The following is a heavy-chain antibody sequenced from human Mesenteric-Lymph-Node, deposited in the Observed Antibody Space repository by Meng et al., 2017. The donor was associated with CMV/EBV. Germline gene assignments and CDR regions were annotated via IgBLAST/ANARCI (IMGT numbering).Heavy chain of an antibody. Sequence: GESLKISCAASGLNVSSNYMSWVRQAPGKGLEWVAVISYDGSNKYYADSVKGRFTISRDNSKNTLYLQMNSLRAEDTAVYYCASLDTLDYWGQGTLVTVSS. J-gene: IGHJ4*02. CDR1: GLNVSSNY. CDR3: ASLDTLDY. V-gene: IGHV3-30-3*01. CDR2: ISYDGSNK. D-gene: IGHD5-18*01.